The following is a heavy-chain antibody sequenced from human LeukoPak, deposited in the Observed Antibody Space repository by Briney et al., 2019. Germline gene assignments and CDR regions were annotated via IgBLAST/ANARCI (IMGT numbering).Heavy chain of an antibody. Sequence: GGSLRLSCAASGFTFSDYYMNWIRQAPGKGLEWVPYISTNSGYTNYADSVKGRFTISRDNAKNSLYLQMNSLRAEDTAVYYCARAKGDGYNYFGYFFDYWGQGTLVTVSS. V-gene: IGHV3-11*06. CDR2: ISTNSGYT. J-gene: IGHJ4*02. CDR3: ARAKGDGYNYFGYFFDY. CDR1: GFTFSDYY. D-gene: IGHD5-24*01.